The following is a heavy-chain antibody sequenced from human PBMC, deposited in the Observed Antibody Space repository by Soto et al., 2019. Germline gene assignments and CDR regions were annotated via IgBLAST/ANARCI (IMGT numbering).Heavy chain of an antibody. CDR2: MNPNSGNT. CDR1: GYTFSSYD. Sequence: QVQLVQSGAEVKKPGASVKVSCKASGYTFSSYDINWVRQATGQGLEWMGWMNPNSGNTGYAQKLQGRVTMTRDTSISTADKELSSLRSEDTAVYYCAIGLYYYGMDVSGEVATVTVS. V-gene: IGHV1-8*01. CDR3: AIGLYYYGMDV. J-gene: IGHJ6*02.